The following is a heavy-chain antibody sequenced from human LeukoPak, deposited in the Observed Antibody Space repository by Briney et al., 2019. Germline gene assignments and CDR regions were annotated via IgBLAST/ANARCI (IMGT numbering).Heavy chain of an antibody. J-gene: IGHJ4*02. V-gene: IGHV3-53*01. D-gene: IGHD3-22*01. CDR1: GLTVSSNS. CDR3: AKDGYYYDSSGVFDY. Sequence: GGSLRLSCAASGLTVSSNSMSWVRQAPGKGLEWVSFIYSGGSTYYADSVKGRFTISRDNSKNTLYLQMNSLRADDTAVYYCAKDGYYYDSSGVFDYWGQGTLVTVSS. CDR2: IYSGGST.